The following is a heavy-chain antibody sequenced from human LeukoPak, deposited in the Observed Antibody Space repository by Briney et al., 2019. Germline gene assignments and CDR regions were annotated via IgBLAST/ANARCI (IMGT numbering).Heavy chain of an antibody. D-gene: IGHD6-13*01. Sequence: GGSLSLSCAASGFTFSSYAMHWIRQAPGKGLEWVAVISYDGSNKYYADSVKGRFTISRDNSKNTLYLQMNSLRAEDTAVYYCARDFEQQLVLDYWGQGTLVTVSS. CDR2: ISYDGSNK. CDR1: GFTFSSYA. V-gene: IGHV3-30*04. CDR3: ARDFEQQLVLDY. J-gene: IGHJ4*02.